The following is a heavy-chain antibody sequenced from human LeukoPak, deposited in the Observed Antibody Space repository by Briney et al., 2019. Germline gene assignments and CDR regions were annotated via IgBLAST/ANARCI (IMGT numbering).Heavy chain of an antibody. CDR1: GGSISSYY. D-gene: IGHD2-2*01. J-gene: IGHJ6*03. Sequence: SETLSLTCTVSGGSISSYYWSWIRQPPGKGLEWIGYIYYSGSTNYNPSLKSRVTISVDTSKNQFSLKLSSVTAADTAVYYCARVVYCSSTSCSRSSYYYYYYMDVWGKGTTVTVSS. CDR2: IYYSGST. CDR3: ARVVYCSSTSCSRSSYYYYYYMDV. V-gene: IGHV4-59*01.